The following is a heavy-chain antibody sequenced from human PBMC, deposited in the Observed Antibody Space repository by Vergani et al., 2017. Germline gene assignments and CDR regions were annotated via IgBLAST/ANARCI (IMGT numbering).Heavy chain of an antibody. Sequence: QVQLQQWGAGLLKPSETLSLTCAVYGGSFSGYYWSWIRQPPGKGLEWIGYIYYSGSTYYNPSPKSRVTISVDTSKNQFSLKLSSVTAADTAVYYCARARPTYAFWSGYYMGWGQGTLVTVSS. CDR1: GGSFSGYY. D-gene: IGHD3-3*01. CDR2: IYYSGST. CDR3: ARARPTYAFWSGYYMG. V-gene: IGHV4-34*01. J-gene: IGHJ4*02.